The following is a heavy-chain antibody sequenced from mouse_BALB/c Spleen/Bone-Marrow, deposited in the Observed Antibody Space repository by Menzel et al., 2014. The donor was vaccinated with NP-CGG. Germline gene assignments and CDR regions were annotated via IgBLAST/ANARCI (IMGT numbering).Heavy chain of an antibody. Sequence: EVMLVESGGGLVKSGGSLKLSCAASGFTFSSYAMSWVRQTPEKRLEWVASIYSGGSIYYPDSVKGRFTISRDNARNILYLQMSSLRSEDTAMYYCADGDSFAYWRQGTLVTVSA. V-gene: IGHV5-6-5*01. J-gene: IGHJ3*01. CDR3: ADGDSFAY. D-gene: IGHD2-13*01. CDR1: GFTFSSYA. CDR2: IYSGGSI.